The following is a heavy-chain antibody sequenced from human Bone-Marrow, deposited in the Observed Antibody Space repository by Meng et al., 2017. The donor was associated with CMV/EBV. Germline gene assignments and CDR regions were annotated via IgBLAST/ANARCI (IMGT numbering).Heavy chain of an antibody. D-gene: IGHD6-13*01. CDR1: GFSFSAYA. CDR3: AKSWDGMDV. V-gene: IGHV3-21*01. CDR2: ISSTGTYI. J-gene: IGHJ6*02. Sequence: GGSLRLSCAASGFSFSAYAMNWVRQAPGKGLEWVSSISSTGTYIYYAESVKGRFTISRDNAKNSLYLQMNSLRAEDTAVYYCAKSWDGMDVWGQGTTVTVS.